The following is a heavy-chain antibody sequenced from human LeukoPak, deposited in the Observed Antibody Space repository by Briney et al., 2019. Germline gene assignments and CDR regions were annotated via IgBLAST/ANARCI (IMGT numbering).Heavy chain of an antibody. J-gene: IGHJ4*02. Sequence: PGGSLRLSCAASGFIVSSNYMSWVRQAPGKGLEWVSVIYSGGSTFYADSVKGRFTISSDNSKNTLFLQMNSLTAEATAVYYSASSGWPRSLDYWGQGTLVTVSS. V-gene: IGHV3-53*01. CDR3: ASSGWPRSLDY. CDR1: GFIVSSNY. D-gene: IGHD6-19*01. CDR2: IYSGGST.